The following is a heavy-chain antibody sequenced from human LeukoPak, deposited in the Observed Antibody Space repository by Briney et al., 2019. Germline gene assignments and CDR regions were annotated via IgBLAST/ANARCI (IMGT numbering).Heavy chain of an antibody. CDR3: AREPPLIESGHIVATINGY. J-gene: IGHJ4*02. D-gene: IGHD5-12*01. CDR1: GGSISSYY. CDR2: IYYSGST. V-gene: IGHV4-39*07. Sequence: SETLSLTCTVSGGSISSYYWGWIRQPPGKGLEWIGSIYYSGSTYYNPSLKSRVTISVDTSKNQFSLKLSSVTAADTAVYYCAREPPLIESGHIVATINGYWGQGTLVTVSS.